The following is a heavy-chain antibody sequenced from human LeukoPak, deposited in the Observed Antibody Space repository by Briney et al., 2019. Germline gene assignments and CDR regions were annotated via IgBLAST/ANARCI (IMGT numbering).Heavy chain of an antibody. CDR1: GFTFSSYG. CDR2: IRYDGSNK. D-gene: IGHD5-18*01. Sequence: GGSLRLSCAASGFTFSSYGMHWVRQAPGKGLEWVAFIRYDGSNKYYADSVKGRFTISRDNAKNSLYLQMNSLRAEDTAVYYCARDIQLWLYFDYWGQGTLVTVSS. J-gene: IGHJ4*02. CDR3: ARDIQLWLYFDY. V-gene: IGHV3-30*02.